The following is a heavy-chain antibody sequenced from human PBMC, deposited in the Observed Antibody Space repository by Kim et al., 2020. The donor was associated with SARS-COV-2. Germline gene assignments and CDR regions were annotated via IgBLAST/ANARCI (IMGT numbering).Heavy chain of an antibody. J-gene: IGHJ2*01. Sequence: SETLSLTCTVSGGSITSYFWSWIRQSPGKGLEWIGYIQNNGNTNYNPSLTSRLTISLDTSKNQFSLKLSSVTAADTAVYFCARPARYCPTGVCGYWYFDL. CDR2: IQNNGNT. D-gene: IGHD2-8*01. V-gene: IGHV4-59*08. CDR1: GGSITSYF. CDR3: ARPARYCPTGVCGYWYFDL.